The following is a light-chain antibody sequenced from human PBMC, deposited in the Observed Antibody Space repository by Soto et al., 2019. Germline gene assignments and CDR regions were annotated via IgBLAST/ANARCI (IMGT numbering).Light chain of an antibody. CDR2: DAS. CDR3: QQYHTLRT. CDR1: QDIDFY. Sequence: IQMTLSPSSLSASVGHRVTIPCQANQDIDFYLNWYQQKSGKPPKVLIYDASNLESGVPSRFSGSGSGAHFTLTISSLRPEDIATYYCQQYHTLRTFGQGTRLEIK. J-gene: IGKJ5*01. V-gene: IGKV1-33*01.